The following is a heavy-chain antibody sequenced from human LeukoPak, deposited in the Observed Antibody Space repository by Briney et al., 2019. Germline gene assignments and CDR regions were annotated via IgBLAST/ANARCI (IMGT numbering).Heavy chain of an antibody. Sequence: GASVKVSCKASGYTFTSYYMHWVRQAPGQGLEWMGLINPTGGSTGYAQKFQGRVTMTRDMSTSTDYMELSSLRSEDTAVYYCARDNSVRDEAWWFSPWGQGTLVTASS. D-gene: IGHD5-24*01. V-gene: IGHV1-46*01. CDR1: GYTFTSYY. J-gene: IGHJ5*02. CDR2: INPTGGST. CDR3: ARDNSVRDEAWWFSP.